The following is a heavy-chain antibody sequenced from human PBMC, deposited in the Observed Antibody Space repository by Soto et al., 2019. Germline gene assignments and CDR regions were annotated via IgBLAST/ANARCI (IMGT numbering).Heavy chain of an antibody. J-gene: IGHJ4*02. CDR3: AKHDFWTLYNTGLDS. Sequence: SVKVSCKASGGTFSSYAISWVRQAPGQGLEWMGGIIPIFGTANYAQKFQGRVTITADKSTSTAYMELNSLRAEDTAVYYCAKHDFWTLYNTGLDSWGQGTLVTVSS. D-gene: IGHD3-3*01. CDR1: GGTFSSYA. CDR2: IIPIFGTA. V-gene: IGHV1-69*06.